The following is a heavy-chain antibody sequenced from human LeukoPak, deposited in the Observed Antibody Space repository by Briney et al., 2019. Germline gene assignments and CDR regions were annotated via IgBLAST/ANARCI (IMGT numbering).Heavy chain of an antibody. D-gene: IGHD3-9*01. CDR3: ARDRNYYDILTGYYKDFDY. J-gene: IGHJ4*02. V-gene: IGHV4-31*03. CDR2: IYNSGST. CDR1: GGSISSSGYY. Sequence: SQTLSLTCTVSGGSISSSGYYWSWIRQHPGKGLEWIGYIYNSGSTYYNPSLKSRLTISVDTSKNQFSLKLTSVTVADTAVYYCARDRNYYDILTGYYKDFDYWGQGTLVTVSS.